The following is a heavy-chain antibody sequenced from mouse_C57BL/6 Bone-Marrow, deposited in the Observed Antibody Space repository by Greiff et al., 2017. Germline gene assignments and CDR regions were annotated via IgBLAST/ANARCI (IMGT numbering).Heavy chain of an antibody. D-gene: IGHD1-1*01. J-gene: IGHJ1*03. V-gene: IGHV3-5*01. CDR2: IYYSGTI. CDR1: GISITTGNYR. Sequence: EVKLMESGPGLVKPSQTVFLTCTVTGISITTGNYRWSWIRQFPGNKLEWIGYIYYSGTITYNPSLTSRTTITRDTPKNQFFLEMNSLTAEDTATYYCARVIGSYYGSSYWYFDVWGTGTTGTVSS. CDR3: ARVIGSYYGSSYWYFDV.